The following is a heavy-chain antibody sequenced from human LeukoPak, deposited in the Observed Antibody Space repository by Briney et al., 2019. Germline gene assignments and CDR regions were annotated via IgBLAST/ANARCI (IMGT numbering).Heavy chain of an antibody. CDR2: IYHSGIT. J-gene: IGHJ4*02. D-gene: IGHD3-16*01. V-gene: IGHV4-39*01. CDR3: VRQGLSSRFFDY. Sequence: SETLSLTCTVSGGSLINTDFFWGWIRQSPGKGLEWIGSIYHSGITQDDPFLKSRVAVSVDTSKNQFSLRLSSASAADTAVYYCVRQGLSSRFFDYWGQGTLVTVSS. CDR1: GGSLINTDFF.